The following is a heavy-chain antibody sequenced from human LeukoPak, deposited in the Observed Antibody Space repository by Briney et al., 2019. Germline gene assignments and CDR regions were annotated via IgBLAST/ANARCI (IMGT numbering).Heavy chain of an antibody. J-gene: IGHJ4*02. D-gene: IGHD4-11*01. Sequence: SETLSLTYTVSGGSISSYYWSRIRQPAGKGLEWIGRIYTSGSTNYNPSLKSRVTMSVDTSKNQFSLKLSSVTAADTAVYYCARSRDYSNYGSFFDYWGQGTLVTVSS. CDR1: GGSISSYY. CDR2: IYTSGST. V-gene: IGHV4-4*07. CDR3: ARSRDYSNYGSFFDY.